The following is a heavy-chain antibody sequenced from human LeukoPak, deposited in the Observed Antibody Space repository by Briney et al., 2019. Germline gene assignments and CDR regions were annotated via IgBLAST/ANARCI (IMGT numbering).Heavy chain of an antibody. CDR1: GYTFTDYY. D-gene: IGHD3-22*01. CDR2: INPNSGGT. V-gene: IGHV1-2*02. J-gene: IGHJ4*02. Sequence: ASAKVSCKASGYTFTDYYMHWVRQAPGQGLEWMGWINPNSGGTNYAQKFQGRVTMTRDTSISTAYMELGRLRSDDTAVYYCAVTYHDSSGYYYVYYFDYWGQGTLVTVSS. CDR3: AVTYHDSSGYYYVYYFDY.